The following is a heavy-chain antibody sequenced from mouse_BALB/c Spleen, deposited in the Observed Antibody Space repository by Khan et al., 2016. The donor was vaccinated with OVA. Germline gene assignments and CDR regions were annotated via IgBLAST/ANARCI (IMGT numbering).Heavy chain of an antibody. V-gene: IGHV5-17*02. D-gene: IGHD2-2*01. CDR2: ISSGSSTL. CDR1: GFTFSSYG. J-gene: IGHJ3*01. CDR3: ARSSATMFTTGLSY. Sequence: EVQLVESGGGLVQPGGSRKLSCTASGFTFSSYGMYWVRQAPERGLEWVAYISSGSSTLHYADTVTGRFTISRDTPKNTLFLQMTSLRSEDTAMYYCARSSATMFTTGLSYWGQGTLVTVSA.